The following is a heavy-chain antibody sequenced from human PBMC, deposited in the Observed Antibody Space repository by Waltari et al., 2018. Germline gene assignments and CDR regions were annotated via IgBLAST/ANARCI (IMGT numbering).Heavy chain of an antibody. CDR3: ARATGGSYSGDWFDP. CDR1: GGSIRSYD. V-gene: IGHV4-4*07. Sequence: QVQLQESGPGLVKASETLSLTCSVSGGSIRSYDWTWIRQSAGRGLAWIGRISAIGSTNYNPSLKSRVTMSVDTTKNQFSLKLTSVTAADTAVYYCARATGGSYSGDWFDPWGQGSLVTVSS. CDR2: ISAIGST. D-gene: IGHD1-26*01. J-gene: IGHJ5*02.